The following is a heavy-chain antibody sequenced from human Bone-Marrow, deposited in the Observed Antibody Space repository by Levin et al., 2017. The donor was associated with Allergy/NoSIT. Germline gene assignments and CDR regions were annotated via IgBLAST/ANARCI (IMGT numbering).Heavy chain of an antibody. Sequence: SQTLSLTCEISGDSVSTNSAAWVWIRQSPSRGLEWLGRAYYRSKWYIDYALSVKSRITIGPDTSKNQFSLRLDSVTPEDTAVYYCARDNSGSSLNWFDPWGQGTLVTVSS. CDR1: GDSVSTNSAA. V-gene: IGHV6-1*01. J-gene: IGHJ5*02. CDR2: AYYRSKWYI. D-gene: IGHD1-26*01. CDR3: ARDNSGSSLNWFDP.